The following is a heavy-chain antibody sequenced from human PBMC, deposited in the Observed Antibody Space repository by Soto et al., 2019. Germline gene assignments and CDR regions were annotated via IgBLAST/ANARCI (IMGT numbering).Heavy chain of an antibody. Sequence: QLQLQESGPGLVKPSETLSLTCTVSSAPVSSSTYTWGWIRQPPGKGLEWIGSIYYSGSTYYNPSLNSRVTVSLDTSKNQCTLTVTSVSAAVTGVYSCERLPGYCISSSGQGHYAMDVWGQGTTVTVSS. CDR2: IYYSGST. CDR3: ERLPGYCISSSGQGHYAMDV. D-gene: IGHD2-2*01. V-gene: IGHV4-39*01. CDR1: SAPVSSSTYT. J-gene: IGHJ6*02.